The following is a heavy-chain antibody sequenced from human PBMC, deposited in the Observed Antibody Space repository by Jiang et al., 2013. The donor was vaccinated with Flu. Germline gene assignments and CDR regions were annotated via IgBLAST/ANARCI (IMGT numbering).Heavy chain of an antibody. Sequence: VQLVESGGGLVQPGRSLRLSCAASGFTFDDYAMHWVRQAPGKGLEWVSGISWNSGSIGYADSVKGRFTISRDNAKNSLYLQMNSLRAEDTALYYCAKGSLRGAKTLRHAFDIWGQGTMVTVSS. CDR2: ISWNSGSI. CDR1: GFTFDDYA. V-gene: IGHV3-9*01. CDR3: AKGSLRGAKTLRHAFDI. J-gene: IGHJ3*02. D-gene: IGHD1-26*01.